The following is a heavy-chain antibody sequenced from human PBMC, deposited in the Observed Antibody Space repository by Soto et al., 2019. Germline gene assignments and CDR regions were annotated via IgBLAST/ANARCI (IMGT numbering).Heavy chain of an antibody. J-gene: IGHJ6*02. D-gene: IGHD3-10*01. CDR2: ISANNGNT. CDR3: ARVPRGAYFYYGMDV. V-gene: IGHV1-18*01. CDR1: GYTLTNSG. Sequence: QVQLVQSGAEVKKPWASVKVSCKASGYTLTNSGVSWVRQAPGQGLEWMGWISANNGNTNYAQKVQGRVTMTTDTSTSTAYMELRSLRSDDTAVYYCARVPRGAYFYYGMDVWGQGTTVTVSS.